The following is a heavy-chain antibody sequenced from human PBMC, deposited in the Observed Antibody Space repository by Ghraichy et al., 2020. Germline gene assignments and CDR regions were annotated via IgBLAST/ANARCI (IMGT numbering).Heavy chain of an antibody. CDR3: ARSSTVVTWGY. CDR2: IYWNDDK. V-gene: IGHV2-5*01. Sequence: SGPTLVKPTQTLTLTCTFSGFSFSTSGVGVGWIRQPPGKALEWLALIYWNDDKRYSPSLKSRLTITKDTSKNQVVLTMTNMDPVDTATYFCARSSTVVTWGYWGQGTLVTVSS. D-gene: IGHD4-23*01. CDR1: GFSFSTSGVG. J-gene: IGHJ4*02.